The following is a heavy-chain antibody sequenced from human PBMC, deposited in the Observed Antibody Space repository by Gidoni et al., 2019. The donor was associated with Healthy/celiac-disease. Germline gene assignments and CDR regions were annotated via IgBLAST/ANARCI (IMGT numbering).Heavy chain of an antibody. CDR2: IWYDGSNK. D-gene: IGHD2-2*01. CDR1: GFTFRSYG. CDR3: ARDPCSSTSCYAFDI. J-gene: IGHJ3*02. Sequence: QVQLVESGGGVVQSGRSLRLSCAASGFTFRSYGMHWVRQAPGKGLEWVAVIWYDGSNKYYADSVKCRFTISRDNSKNTLYLQMNSLRAEDTAVYYCARDPCSSTSCYAFDIWGQGTMVTVSS. V-gene: IGHV3-33*01.